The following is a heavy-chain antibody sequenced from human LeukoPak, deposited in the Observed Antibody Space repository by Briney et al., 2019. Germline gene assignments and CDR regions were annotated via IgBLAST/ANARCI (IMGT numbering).Heavy chain of an antibody. V-gene: IGHV1-2*04. Sequence: ASVKVSCKASGYTFTGYYMHWVRQAPGQGLEWMGWINHNSGGTNYAQKFQGWVTMTRDTSISTAYMELSRLRSDDTAVYYCARDGGRLVRGVINYYGMDVWGKGTTVTVSS. CDR3: ARDGGRLVRGVINYYGMDV. J-gene: IGHJ6*04. D-gene: IGHD3-10*01. CDR1: GYTFTGYY. CDR2: INHNSGGT.